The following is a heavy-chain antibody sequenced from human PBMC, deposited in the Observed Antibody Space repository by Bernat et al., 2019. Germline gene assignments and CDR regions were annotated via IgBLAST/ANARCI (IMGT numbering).Heavy chain of an antibody. CDR3: AREKSYSSGGDY. D-gene: IGHD6-19*01. V-gene: IGHV1-18*04. J-gene: IGHJ4*02. Sequence: QVQLVQSGPEVKKPGASVTVSCKASGYTFTSHGISWVRQAPGQGLEWMGWISGYNGNKNYAQKLQGRVTMTTETSTSTAYMELRSLGSDDTAMFYCAREKSYSSGGDYWGQGTLVTVSS. CDR2: ISGYNGNK. CDR1: GYTFTSHG.